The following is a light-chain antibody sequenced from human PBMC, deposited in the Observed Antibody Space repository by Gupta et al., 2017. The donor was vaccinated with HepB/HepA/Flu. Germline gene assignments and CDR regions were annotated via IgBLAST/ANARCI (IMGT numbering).Light chain of an antibody. CDR1: SSDIGGY. J-gene: IGLJ1*01. CDR3: CSYAAYTYV. V-gene: IGLV2-11*01. Sequence: HSALTQPRSVSGSPGQSVTISGTGTSSDIGGYVSWFQQHPGKAPKLMIFEVTKRPSGVPDRFSDSKSGHTASLTISGLQAEDEADYYCCSYAAYTYVFGTGTEVSVL. CDR2: EVT.